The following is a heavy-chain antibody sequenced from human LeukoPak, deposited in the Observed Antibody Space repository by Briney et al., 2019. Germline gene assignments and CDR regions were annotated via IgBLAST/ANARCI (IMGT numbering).Heavy chain of an antibody. V-gene: IGHV3-74*01. D-gene: IGHD3-22*01. Sequence: GGSLRLSCAASGFSFSTQRMHWVRQAPGKGLVWVSYINIDERITGYADSVKGRFTISRDNAKNTLYLQMNSLRPEDTAIYYCVRDHDSSSYPGNYYFDYWSQGTLATVSS. CDR3: VRDHDSSSYPGNYYFDY. CDR2: INIDERIT. J-gene: IGHJ4*02. CDR1: GFSFSTQR.